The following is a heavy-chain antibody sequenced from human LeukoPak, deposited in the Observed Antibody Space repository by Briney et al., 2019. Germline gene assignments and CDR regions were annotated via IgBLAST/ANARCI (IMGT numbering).Heavy chain of an antibody. J-gene: IGHJ4*02. V-gene: IGHV3-7*03. CDR1: GFMFSSFW. D-gene: IGHD3-3*01. Sequence: GGSLRLSYAASGFMFSSFWMSWVRQAPGKGLEWVANIKKDGSQKYYVDSVEGRFTISRDNAKNSLYLQMDSLRVDDTAVYYCTRVFGGYDVSDYWGQGTVVTVSS. CDR2: IKKDGSQK. CDR3: TRVFGGYDVSDY.